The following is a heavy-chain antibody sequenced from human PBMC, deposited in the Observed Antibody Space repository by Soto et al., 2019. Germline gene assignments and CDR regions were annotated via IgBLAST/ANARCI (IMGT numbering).Heavy chain of an antibody. Sequence: QVQLQESGPGLVKPSQTLSLTCTVSGGSISSGDYYWSWIRQPPGKGLEWIGYIYYSGSTYYNPSLKSRVTISVETSKNQFSLKLSSVTAADTAVYYCARSESPDIVVVPAAIYFDYWGQGTLVTVSS. J-gene: IGHJ4*02. CDR1: GGSISSGDYY. D-gene: IGHD2-2*02. CDR2: IYYSGST. CDR3: ARSESPDIVVVPAAIYFDY. V-gene: IGHV4-30-4*01.